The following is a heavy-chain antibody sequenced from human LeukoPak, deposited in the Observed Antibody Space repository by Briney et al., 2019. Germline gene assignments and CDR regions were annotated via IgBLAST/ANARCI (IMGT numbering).Heavy chain of an antibody. J-gene: IGHJ3*02. CDR3: ARHSSGYPQGHAFDI. D-gene: IGHD3-22*01. Sequence: GWAVRLSRVYCGRTLRRYGRNWVGQAPGKGREGLSYISRSSGTSYYVDSVKARLTIPRHSAQHSLFLQMNSLRAEHTGVYFCARHSSGYPQGHAFDIWGEGPMVAVPS. CDR1: GRTLRRYG. V-gene: IGHV3-48*01. CDR2: ISRSSGTS.